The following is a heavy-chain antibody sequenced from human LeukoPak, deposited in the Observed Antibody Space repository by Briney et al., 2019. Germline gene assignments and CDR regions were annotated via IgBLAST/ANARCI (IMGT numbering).Heavy chain of an antibody. D-gene: IGHD2-15*01. CDR1: GGTFSSYA. Sequence: SVKVSCKASGGTFSSYAISWVRQAPGQGLEWMGRIIPIFGTANYAQKFQGRVTITTDGSTSTAYMELSSLRSEDTAVYYCARDGCSGGSCYPDKAYYYYYMDVWGKGTTVTVSS. V-gene: IGHV1-69*05. J-gene: IGHJ6*03. CDR2: IIPIFGTA. CDR3: ARDGCSGGSCYPDKAYYYYYMDV.